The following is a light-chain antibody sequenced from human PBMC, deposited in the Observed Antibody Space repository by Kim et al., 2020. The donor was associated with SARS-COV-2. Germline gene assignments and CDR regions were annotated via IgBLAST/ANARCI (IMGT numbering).Light chain of an antibody. CDR1: QSVGNS. J-gene: IGKJ4*01. Sequence: LAPGETATLSGRASQSVGNSVAWFPQKPGQAPRLLIFETSNRATGIPARFSGSGSGTAFTLTISSLEPEDFAVYYCQQRYNWPLTFGGGTKVDIK. CDR2: ETS. CDR3: QQRYNWPLT. V-gene: IGKV3-11*01.